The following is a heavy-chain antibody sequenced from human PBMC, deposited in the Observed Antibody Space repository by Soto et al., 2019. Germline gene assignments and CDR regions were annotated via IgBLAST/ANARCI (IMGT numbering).Heavy chain of an antibody. CDR3: ARSDTVTTPFDY. D-gene: IGHD4-17*01. J-gene: IGHJ4*02. Sequence: QVQLVQSGAEVKKPGSSVKVSCKASVCTFSSYAISWVRQAPGQGLEWMGGFIPIFGTANYAQKFQGRVTITADESTSTAYMELSSLRAEDTAVYYCARSDTVTTPFDYWGQVTLVTVSS. CDR1: VCTFSSYA. V-gene: IGHV1-69*01. CDR2: FIPIFGTA.